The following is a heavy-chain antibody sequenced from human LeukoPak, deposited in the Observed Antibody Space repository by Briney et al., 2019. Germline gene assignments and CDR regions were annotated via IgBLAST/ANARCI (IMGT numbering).Heavy chain of an antibody. J-gene: IGHJ5*02. CDR1: GYTFTSYA. CDR3: ARGPLVVGPRRNWFDP. CDR2: INTNTGNP. D-gene: IGHD2-2*01. Sequence: ASVKVSCKASGYTFTSYAMNWVRQAPGQGLEWMGWINTNTGNPTYAQGFTGRFVFSLDTSVSTAYLQISSLKAEDTAVYYCARGPLVVGPRRNWFDPWGQGTLVTVSS. V-gene: IGHV7-4-1*02.